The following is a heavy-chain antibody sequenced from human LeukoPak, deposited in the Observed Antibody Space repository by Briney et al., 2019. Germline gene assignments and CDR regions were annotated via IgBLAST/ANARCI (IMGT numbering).Heavy chain of an antibody. Sequence: GGSLRLSCAASGFAISDYSMNWVRQVPGKGLEWVSYISSSSNKVYYADSVKGRFTISRDNAENSLFLQMNSLRADDTAVYYCARNFYCGGDCAISYFDYWGQGTLVTVSS. D-gene: IGHD2-21*02. CDR1: GFAISDYS. CDR3: ARNFYCGGDCAISYFDY. CDR2: ISSSSNKV. V-gene: IGHV3-48*01. J-gene: IGHJ4*02.